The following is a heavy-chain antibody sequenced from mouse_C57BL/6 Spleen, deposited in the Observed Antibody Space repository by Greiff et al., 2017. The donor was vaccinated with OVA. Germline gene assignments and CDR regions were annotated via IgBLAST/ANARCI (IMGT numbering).Heavy chain of an antibody. D-gene: IGHD2-3*01. V-gene: IGHV1-80*01. CDR3: ARGGYDGYYGYAMDY. CDR2: IYPGDGDT. CDR1: GYAFSSYW. J-gene: IGHJ4*01. Sequence: QVQLQQSGAELVKPGASVKISCKASGYAFSSYWMNWVKQRPGKGLEWIGQIYPGDGDTNYNGKFKGKATLTADKSSSTAYMQLSSLTSEDSAVYSCARGGYDGYYGYAMDYWGQGTSVTVSS.